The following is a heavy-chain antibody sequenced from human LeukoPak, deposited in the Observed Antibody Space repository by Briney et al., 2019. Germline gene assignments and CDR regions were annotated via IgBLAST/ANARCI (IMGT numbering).Heavy chain of an antibody. CDR2: IYYSGST. CDR1: GGSISSYY. Sequence: KPSETLSLTCTVSGGSISSYYWSWIRQPPGKGLEWIGYIYYSGSTNYNPSLKSRVTISVDTSKNQFSLKVSSVTAADTAVYYCARDQGGWYFDYWGQGTLVTVSS. J-gene: IGHJ4*02. CDR3: ARDQGGWYFDY. D-gene: IGHD6-19*01. V-gene: IGHV4-59*01.